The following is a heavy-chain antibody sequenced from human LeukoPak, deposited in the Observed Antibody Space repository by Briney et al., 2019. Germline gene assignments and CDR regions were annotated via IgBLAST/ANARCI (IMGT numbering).Heavy chain of an antibody. D-gene: IGHD2-15*01. CDR1: GYTFTGYY. Sequence: ASVKVSCKASGYTFTGYYMHWVRQAPGQGLEWMGWINPHTGGTNYAQKFQGRVTMTRDTSISTAYLELGGLTSDDTAIYYCARPNCSGGSCHDYFDYWGQGTLVTVSS. V-gene: IGHV1-2*02. CDR3: ARPNCSGGSCHDYFDY. J-gene: IGHJ4*02. CDR2: INPHTGGT.